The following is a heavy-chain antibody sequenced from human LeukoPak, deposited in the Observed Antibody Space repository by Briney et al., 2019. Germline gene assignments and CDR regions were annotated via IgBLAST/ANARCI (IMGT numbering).Heavy chain of an antibody. J-gene: IGHJ4*02. Sequence: PGGSLRLSCAASGFTFSSYAMHWVRQAPGKGLEWVAVISYDGSNKYYADSVKGRFTISRDNSKNTLYLQMNSLRAEDTAVYYCARDRPPSGHYYGSGSFDYWGQGTLVTVSS. CDR1: GFTFSSYA. CDR2: ISYDGSNK. D-gene: IGHD3-10*01. V-gene: IGHV3-30-3*01. CDR3: ARDRPPSGHYYGSGSFDY.